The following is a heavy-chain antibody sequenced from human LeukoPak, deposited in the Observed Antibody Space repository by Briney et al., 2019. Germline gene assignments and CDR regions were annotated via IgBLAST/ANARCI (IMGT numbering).Heavy chain of an antibody. J-gene: IGHJ5*02. CDR2: MNPNSGNT. Sequence: ASVKVSCKASGYTFTSYDINWVRQATGQGLEWMGWMNPNSGNTGYAQKFQGRVTMTRNTSISTAYMELSSLRSEDTAVYYCARGRYVRNWFDPWGQGILVTVSS. V-gene: IGHV1-8*01. D-gene: IGHD3-16*01. CDR3: ARGRYVRNWFDP. CDR1: GYTFTSYD.